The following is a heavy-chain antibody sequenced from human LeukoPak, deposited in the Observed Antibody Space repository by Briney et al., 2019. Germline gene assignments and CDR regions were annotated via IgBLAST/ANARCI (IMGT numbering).Heavy chain of an antibody. V-gene: IGHV1-69*05. J-gene: IGHJ4*02. CDR1: GGTFSSYA. D-gene: IGHD6-6*01. CDR3: ARVGGAARSYFDY. CDR2: IIPIFGTA. Sequence: SVKVSCKASGGTFSSYAISWVLQAPGQGLEWMGGIIPIFGTANYAQKFQGRVTITTDESTSTAYMELSSLRSEDTAVYYCARVGGAARSYFDYWGQGTLVTVSS.